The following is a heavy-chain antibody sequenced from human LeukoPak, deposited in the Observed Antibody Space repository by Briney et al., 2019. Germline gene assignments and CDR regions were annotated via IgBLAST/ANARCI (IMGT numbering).Heavy chain of an antibody. CDR3: AREVRDAFDI. CDR1: GFTFSSYA. CDR2: MSYDGSHK. Sequence: GGSLRLSCAASGFTFSSYAMHWVRQAPGKGLEWVAVMSYDGSHKYYADSVKGRFTISRDNSKNTLYLQMNSLGAEDTAVYYCAREVRDAFDIWGQGTMVTVSS. V-gene: IGHV3-30*04. J-gene: IGHJ3*02.